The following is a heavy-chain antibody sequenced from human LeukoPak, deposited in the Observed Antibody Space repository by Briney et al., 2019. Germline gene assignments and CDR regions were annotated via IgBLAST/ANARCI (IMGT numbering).Heavy chain of an antibody. Sequence: GGSLRLSCTASGFTFSSYSMNWVRQAPGKGLEWVSYISSSGSTIYYADSVKGRFTISRDNAKNSLYLQMNSLRAEDTAVYYCAKAVAGLFYWGQGTLVTVSS. CDR1: GFTFSSYS. V-gene: IGHV3-48*04. CDR3: AKAVAGLFY. CDR2: ISSSGSTI. J-gene: IGHJ4*02. D-gene: IGHD6-19*01.